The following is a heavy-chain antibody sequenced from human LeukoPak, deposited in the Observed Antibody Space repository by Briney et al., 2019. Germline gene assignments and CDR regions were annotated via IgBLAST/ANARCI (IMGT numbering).Heavy chain of an antibody. V-gene: IGHV1-69*04. D-gene: IGHD3-22*01. CDR2: IIPILGIA. CDR3: ARDNYYDSSPDY. J-gene: IGHJ4*02. CDR1: GGTFSSYA. Sequence: GSSVKVSCKASGGTFSSYAISWVRQAPGQGLEWMGRIIPILGIASYAQKFQGRVTMTRDTSTSTVYMELSSLRSEDTAVYYCARDNYYDSSPDYWGQGTLVTVSS.